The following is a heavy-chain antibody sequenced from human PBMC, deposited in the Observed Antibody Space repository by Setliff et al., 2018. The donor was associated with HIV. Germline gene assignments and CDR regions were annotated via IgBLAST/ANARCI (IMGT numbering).Heavy chain of an antibody. Sequence: GGSLRLSCEASGFNFSIYRMSWVRQAPGKGLEWVANIKEDGSNIYYVDSVEGRFTISRDNADNSLYLQMNSLRAEDTTVYYCARYALAVPGYHNAFDIWGQGTMVTVSS. V-gene: IGHV3-7*01. CDR1: GFNFSIYR. CDR2: IKEDGSNI. J-gene: IGHJ3*02. D-gene: IGHD6-19*01. CDR3: ARYALAVPGYHNAFDI.